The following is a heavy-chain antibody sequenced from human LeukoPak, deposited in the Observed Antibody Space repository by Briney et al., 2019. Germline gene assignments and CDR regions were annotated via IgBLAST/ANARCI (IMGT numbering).Heavy chain of an antibody. CDR2: ISSSSSYI. CDR1: GFTFSSYS. V-gene: IGHV3-21*01. J-gene: IGHJ4*02. CDR3: ARDRGSTEFDY. Sequence: PGGSLRLSCAASGFTFSSYSMNWVRQAPGKGLEWVSSISSSSSYIYYADSVKGRFTVSRDNAKNTLYLQMNSLRAEDTAVYYCARDRGSTEFDYWGQGTLVTVSS. D-gene: IGHD1-26*01.